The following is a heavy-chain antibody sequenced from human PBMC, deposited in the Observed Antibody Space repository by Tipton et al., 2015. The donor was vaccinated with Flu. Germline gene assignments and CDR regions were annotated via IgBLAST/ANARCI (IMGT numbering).Heavy chain of an antibody. Sequence: TLSLTCSVSGGSISGTSYYWGWIRQPPGKGLEWLGSISYSGSSHYNSSLMSRLSLSVHTSRNQFSLSLTSVTAADTAVYFCARSPGGYTFDYWGQGTLVTVSS. V-gene: IGHV4-39*07. J-gene: IGHJ4*02. CDR3: ARSPGGYTFDY. CDR1: GGSISGTSYY. D-gene: IGHD5-12*01. CDR2: ISYSGSS.